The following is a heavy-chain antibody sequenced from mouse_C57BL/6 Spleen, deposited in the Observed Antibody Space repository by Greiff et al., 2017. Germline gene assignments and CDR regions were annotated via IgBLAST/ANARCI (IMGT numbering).Heavy chain of an antibody. CDR3: ARGDDYDESYAMDY. J-gene: IGHJ4*01. V-gene: IGHV1-55*01. CDR2: IYPGSGST. D-gene: IGHD2-4*01. Sequence: VQLQQPGAELVKPGASVKMSCKASGYTFTSYWITWVKQRPGQGLEWIGDIYPGSGSTNYNEKFKSKATLTVDTSSSTAYMQLSSLTSEDSAVYYCARGDDYDESYAMDYWGQGTSVTGSS. CDR1: GYTFTSYW.